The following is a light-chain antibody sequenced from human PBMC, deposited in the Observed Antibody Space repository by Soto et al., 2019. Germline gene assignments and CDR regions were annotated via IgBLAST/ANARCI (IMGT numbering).Light chain of an antibody. J-gene: IGKJ2*01. Sequence: EIVMTQSPATLSVSPGERATLSCRASQSVSSNLAWYQQKPGQAPRLLIYGASTRATGIPARFSGSGSGTEFTLTISSLQSEDFAVYYCQQYRGPYTFGQGTKLEIK. CDR1: QSVSSN. CDR3: QQYRGPYT. V-gene: IGKV3-15*01. CDR2: GAS.